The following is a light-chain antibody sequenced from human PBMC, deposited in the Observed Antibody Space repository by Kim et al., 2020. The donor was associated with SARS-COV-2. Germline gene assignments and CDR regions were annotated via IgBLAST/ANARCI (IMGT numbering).Light chain of an antibody. CDR2: DVS. J-gene: IGLJ3*02. Sequence: QSALTQPRSVSGSPGQSVTISCTGTSSDVGGYNYVSWYQQHPGKAPKLMIYDVSKRPSGVPDRFSGSKSGNTASLTISGLQAEDEADYYCCSYACSSWVFGGGTQLTVL. CDR1: SSDVGGYNY. V-gene: IGLV2-11*01. CDR3: CSYACSSWV.